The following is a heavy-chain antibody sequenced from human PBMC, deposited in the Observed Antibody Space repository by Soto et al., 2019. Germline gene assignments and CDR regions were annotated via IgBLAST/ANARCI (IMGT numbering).Heavy chain of an antibody. Sequence: EVQLVDSGGGLVQPGRSLRLSCPASGFTFVFYAMHWVRQAPGRGLEGVSSISWNSGTRGYADSVKGRFTISRDNAKNSLYLQMDSLRTEDTAFYYCAKELGGYSYGYELDHWGQGTLVAVSS. CDR3: AKELGGYSYGYELDH. J-gene: IGHJ4*02. V-gene: IGHV3-9*01. D-gene: IGHD5-18*01. CDR2: ISWNSGTR. CDR1: GFTFVFYA.